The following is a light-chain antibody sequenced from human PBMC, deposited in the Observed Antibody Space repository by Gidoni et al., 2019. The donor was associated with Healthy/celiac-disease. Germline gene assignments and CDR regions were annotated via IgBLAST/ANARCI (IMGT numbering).Light chain of an antibody. V-gene: IGLV3-1*01. CDR2: QDI. CDR3: QAWDSRPGV. CDR1: KLGDKY. Sequence: SSELTQPPSVSVSPGQTARITCSGDKLGDKYACWYQQKPGQSPVLVIYQDIKRPSGIPERFSGSNSGNTATLTISGTQAMDEADYYCQAWDSRPGVFGGGTKLTVL. J-gene: IGLJ2*01.